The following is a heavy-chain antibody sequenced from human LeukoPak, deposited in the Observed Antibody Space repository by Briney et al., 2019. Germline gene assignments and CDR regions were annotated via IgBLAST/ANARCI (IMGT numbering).Heavy chain of an antibody. D-gene: IGHD4-17*01. CDR2: ISSSGSTI. CDR1: GFTFSSYE. J-gene: IGHJ5*02. Sequence: GGSLRLSCAASGFTFSSYEMNWVRQVPGKGLEWVSYISSSGSTIYYADSVKGRFTISRDNAKNSLYLQMNSLRAEDTAVYYCARDFDYGDYHNWFDPWGQGTLVTVSS. V-gene: IGHV3-48*03. CDR3: ARDFDYGDYHNWFDP.